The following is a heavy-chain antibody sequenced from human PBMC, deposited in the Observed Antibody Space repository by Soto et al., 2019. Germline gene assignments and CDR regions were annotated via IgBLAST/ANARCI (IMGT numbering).Heavy chain of an antibody. J-gene: IGHJ4*02. D-gene: IGHD6-13*01. CDR2: ISYDGSNK. CDR1: GFTFSSYG. Sequence: PGGSLRLSCAASGFTFSSYGMHWVRQAPGKGLEWVAVISYDGSNKYYADSVKGRFTISRDNSKNTLYLQMNSLRAEDTAVYYCAKMSVQLDLDYWGQGTLVTVSS. CDR3: AKMSVQLDLDY. V-gene: IGHV3-30*18.